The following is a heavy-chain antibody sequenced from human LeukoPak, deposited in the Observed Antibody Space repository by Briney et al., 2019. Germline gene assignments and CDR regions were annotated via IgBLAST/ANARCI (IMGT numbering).Heavy chain of an antibody. J-gene: IGHJ4*02. D-gene: IGHD6-13*01. V-gene: IGHV1-46*01. CDR1: GYTFTSYD. CDR3: AREVHSSSWFH. CDR2: INPSGGST. Sequence: ASVKVSCKASGYTFTSYDINWVRQAPGQGLEWMGIINPSGGSTSYAQKFQGRVTMTRDMSTSTVYMELSSLRSEDTAVYYCAREVHSSSWFHWGQGTLVTVSS.